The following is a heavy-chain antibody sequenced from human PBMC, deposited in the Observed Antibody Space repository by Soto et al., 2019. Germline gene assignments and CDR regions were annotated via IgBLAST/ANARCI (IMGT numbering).Heavy chain of an antibody. CDR2: IYSGGST. Sequence: GGSLRLSCAASGFTVSSNYMSWVRQAPGKGLEWVSVIYSGGSTYYADSVKGRFTISRDNSKNTLYLQMNSLRAEDTAVYYCARXYRDGYNYLYYYYGMDVWGQGTTVTVSS. J-gene: IGHJ6*02. CDR1: GFTVSSNY. D-gene: IGHD5-12*01. CDR3: ARXYRDGYNYLYYYYGMDV. V-gene: IGHV3-53*01.